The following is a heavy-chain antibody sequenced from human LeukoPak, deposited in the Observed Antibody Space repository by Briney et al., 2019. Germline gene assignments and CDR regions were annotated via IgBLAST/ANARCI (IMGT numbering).Heavy chain of an antibody. CDR2: ISAYNGNT. D-gene: IGHD3-9*01. J-gene: IGHJ6*02. CDR3: AREFDGAPSDGMDV. CDR1: GYTFTSYG. Sequence: ASVKVSCKASGYTFTSYGISWVRQAPGQGLEWMGWISAYNGNTNYAQKLQGRVTMTTDTSTSTAYMELRSLRSDDTAVYYCAREFDGAPSDGMDVWGQGTMVTVSS. V-gene: IGHV1-18*01.